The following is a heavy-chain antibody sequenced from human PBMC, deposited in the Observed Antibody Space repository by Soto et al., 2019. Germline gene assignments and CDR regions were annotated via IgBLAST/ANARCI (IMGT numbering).Heavy chain of an antibody. CDR3: KKDNFGAWDS. Sequence: GGSLRLSCAASGFTFSSYGMHWVRQAPGKGLEWVAVIWYDGSNKYYADSVKGRFTISRDSAKNTLYLQMNGLSAEDTAIYYCKKDNFGAWDSWGQGTLVTVSS. CDR1: GFTFSSYG. CDR2: IWYDGSNK. J-gene: IGHJ4*02. D-gene: IGHD3-10*01. V-gene: IGHV3-33*03.